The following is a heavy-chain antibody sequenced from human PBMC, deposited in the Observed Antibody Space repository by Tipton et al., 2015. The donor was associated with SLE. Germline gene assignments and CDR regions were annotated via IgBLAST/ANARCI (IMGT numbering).Heavy chain of an antibody. J-gene: IGHJ3*02. CDR3: ARQYYEWPGAAFDI. Sequence: TLSLTCTVSGGSISSSSYYWGWIRQPPGKGLAWIGSVYCSGTTYDSPSLKSRVTISVDTSKNQFSLRLSSVTAADTAVYYCARQYYEWPGAAFDIWGQGTMVTVSS. CDR1: GGSISSSSYY. CDR2: VYCSGTT. V-gene: IGHV4-39*01. D-gene: IGHD3-3*01.